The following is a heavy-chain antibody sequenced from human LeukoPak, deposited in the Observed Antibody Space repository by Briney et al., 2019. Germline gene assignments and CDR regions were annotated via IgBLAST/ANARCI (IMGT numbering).Heavy chain of an antibody. V-gene: IGHV1-69*13. CDR3: ARPATIFGVVNNLDY. CDR2: IIPIFGTA. Sequence: ASVKVSCKASGYTFTGYYMHWVRQAPGQGLEWMGGIIPIFGTANYAQKFQGRVTITADESTSTAYMELSSLRSEDTAVYYCARPATIFGVVNNLDYWGQGTLVTVSS. CDR1: GYTFTGYY. J-gene: IGHJ4*02. D-gene: IGHD3-3*01.